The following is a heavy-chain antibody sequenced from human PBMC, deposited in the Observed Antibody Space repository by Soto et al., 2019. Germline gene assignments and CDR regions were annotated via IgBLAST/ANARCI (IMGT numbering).Heavy chain of an antibody. CDR2: IYYSGST. D-gene: IGHD2-15*01. CDR1: GGSISSGGYY. V-gene: IGHV4-31*03. J-gene: IGHJ5*02. CDR3: ARADGYCSGGSCYSGFPDRFDP. Sequence: SETLSLTCTVSGGSISSGGYYWSWIRQHPGKGLEWIGYIYYSGSTYYNPSLKSRVTISVDTSKNQFSLKLSSVTAADTAVYYCARADGYCSGGSCYSGFPDRFDPWGQGTLVTVSS.